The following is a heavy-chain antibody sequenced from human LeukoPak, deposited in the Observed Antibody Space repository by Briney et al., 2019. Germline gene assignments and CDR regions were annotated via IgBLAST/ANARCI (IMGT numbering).Heavy chain of an antibody. CDR1: GLTLSNYG. CDR2: ISDGGGSR. J-gene: IGHJ4*02. Sequence: GGSLRLSCAVSGLTLSNYGISGVPEAPGKGLEWVAGISDGGGSRNYADSVKGRFTISRDNPKNTLYLQMNSLRAEDTAVYFCAKRGVVIRAVIIVGFHKEAYYFDYWGQGALVTVSS. V-gene: IGHV3-23*01. CDR3: AKRGVVIRAVIIVGFHKEAYYFDY. D-gene: IGHD3-10*01.